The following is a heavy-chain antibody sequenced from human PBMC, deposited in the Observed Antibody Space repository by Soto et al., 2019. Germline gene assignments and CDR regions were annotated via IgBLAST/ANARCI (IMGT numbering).Heavy chain of an antibody. CDR3: ARGSPGSSGWSGFDY. Sequence: EVQLVESGGGLIQPGGSLRLSCAASGFTVSSHYMSWVRQAPGKGLEWVSVIYSGGSTYYADSVKGRFTISRDNSKNTLYLQMNSLRAEDTAVYYCARGSPGSSGWSGFDYWGQGTLVTVSS. CDR2: IYSGGST. D-gene: IGHD6-19*01. V-gene: IGHV3-53*01. J-gene: IGHJ4*02. CDR1: GFTVSSHY.